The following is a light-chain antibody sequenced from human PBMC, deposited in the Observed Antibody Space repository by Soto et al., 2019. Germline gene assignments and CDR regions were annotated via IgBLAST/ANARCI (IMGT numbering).Light chain of an antibody. CDR2: GAS. CDR3: QQYGSSGT. V-gene: IGKV3-20*01. J-gene: IGKJ1*01. Sequence: IMLTQSPGTLSLTPWERATLSCRASQSVSNNYLAWYQQKPGQAPRLLICGASNRATGIPDRFRGSGSGTDFTLTISRLEPEDFAVYYCQQYGSSGTFGQGTKV. CDR1: QSVSNNY.